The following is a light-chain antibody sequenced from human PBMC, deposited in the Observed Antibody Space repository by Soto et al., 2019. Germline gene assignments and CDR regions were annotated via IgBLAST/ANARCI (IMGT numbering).Light chain of an antibody. CDR1: QTISSW. V-gene: IGKV1-5*01. CDR3: QQYYNYSP. J-gene: IGKJ1*01. CDR2: DAS. Sequence: DIQMTQAPSTLPASVGDRFTITCRASQTISSWLSWYQQKPGKAPDLLIYDASRLAGGVPSRFSGSESGTEFTLTIGSLQPDDFATYFCQQYYNYSPFGPGTKVDIX.